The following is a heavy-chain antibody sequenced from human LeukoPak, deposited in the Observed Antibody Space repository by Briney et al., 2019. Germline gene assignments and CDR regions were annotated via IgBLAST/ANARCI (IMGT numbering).Heavy chain of an antibody. J-gene: IGHJ4*02. CDR1: GFTFSNYA. CDR3: AKDWGYSNNWSTEY. CDR2: ILDSGAGT. D-gene: IGHD6-13*01. Sequence: GGSLRLSCAASGFTFSNYAMSWVRQAPGKGLEWVSGILDSGAGTYYTDSVRGRFTISRDNSKNTVYLQMSSLRAEDTAVYYCAKDWGYSNNWSTEYWGQGTLVTVSS. V-gene: IGHV3-23*01.